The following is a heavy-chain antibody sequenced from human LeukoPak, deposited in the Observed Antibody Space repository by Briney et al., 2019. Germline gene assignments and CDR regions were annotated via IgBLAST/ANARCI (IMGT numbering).Heavy chain of an antibody. D-gene: IGHD2-15*01. J-gene: IGHJ6*02. CDR1: GGSISSSNYD. CDR2: IFYGGST. V-gene: IGHV4-39*07. Sequence: PSETLSLTCTVSGGSISSSNYDWGWIRQPPGKGLEWIGTIFYGGSTYYNPSLKSRVTISVDTSKNQFSLKLSSVTAADTAVYYCARARPVVVASLVVPRTNYYYYGMDVWGQGTTVTVSS. CDR3: ARARPVVVASLVVPRTNYYYYGMDV.